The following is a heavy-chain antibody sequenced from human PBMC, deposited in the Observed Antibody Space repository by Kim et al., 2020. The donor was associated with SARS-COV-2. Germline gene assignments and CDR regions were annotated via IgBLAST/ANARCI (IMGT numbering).Heavy chain of an antibody. CDR3: AKDQFRTYSSGWYSWYFDL. CDR1: GFTFSSYA. CDR2: ISGSGGST. D-gene: IGHD6-19*01. V-gene: IGHV3-23*01. J-gene: IGHJ2*01. Sequence: GGSLRLSCAASGFTFSSYAMSWVRQAPGKGLEWVSAISGSGGSTYYADSVKGRFTISRDNSKNTLYLQMNSLRAEDTAVYYCAKDQFRTYSSGWYSWYFDLWGRETLVTVSS.